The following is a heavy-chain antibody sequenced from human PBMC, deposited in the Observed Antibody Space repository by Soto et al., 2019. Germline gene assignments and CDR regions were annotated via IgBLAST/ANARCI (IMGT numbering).Heavy chain of an antibody. CDR1: YW. V-gene: IGHV5-51*01. Sequence: YWIGWVRQMPGKGLEWMGIIYPGDSDTRYSPSFQGQVTISADKSISTAYLQWSSLKASDTAMYYCARQGSIGEGYCSGGSCYSDAFDIWGQGTMVTVSS. D-gene: IGHD2-15*01. CDR3: ARQGSIGEGYCSGGSCYSDAFDI. CDR2: IYPGDSDT. J-gene: IGHJ3*02.